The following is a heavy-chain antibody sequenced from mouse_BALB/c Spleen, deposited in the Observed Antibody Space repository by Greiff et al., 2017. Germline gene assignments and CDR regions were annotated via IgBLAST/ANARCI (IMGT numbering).Heavy chain of an antibody. J-gene: IGHJ1*01. V-gene: IGHV5-6-5*01. D-gene: IGHD2-3*01. CDR2: ISSGGST. Sequence: VMLVESGGGLVKPGGSLKLSCAASGFTFSSYALSWVRQTPAKSLEWVASISSGGSTYYPDSVKGRFTISRDNARNILYLQMSSLRSEDTAMYYCARGRDGYYGWYFDVWGAGTTVTGSA. CDR1: GFTFSSYA. CDR3: ARGRDGYYGWYFDV.